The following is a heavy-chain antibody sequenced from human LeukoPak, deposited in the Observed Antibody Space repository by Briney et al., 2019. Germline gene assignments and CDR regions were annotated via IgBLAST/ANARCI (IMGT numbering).Heavy chain of an antibody. CDR2: IYYSGST. D-gene: IGHD2-15*01. J-gene: IGHJ4*02. Sequence: SETLSLTCTVSGGSISSYYWSWIRQPPGKGLEWIGYIYYSGSTNYNPSLQSRVTISVDTSKNQFSLKLSSVTAADTAVYYCARDLRGYCSGGSCYSGFDYWGQGTLVTVSS. CDR3: ARDLRGYCSGGSCYSGFDY. CDR1: GGSISSYY. V-gene: IGHV4-59*01.